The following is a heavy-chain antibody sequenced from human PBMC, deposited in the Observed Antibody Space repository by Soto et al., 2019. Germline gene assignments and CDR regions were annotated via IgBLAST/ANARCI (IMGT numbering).Heavy chain of an antibody. CDR1: GYTFTSYA. Sequence: ASVKVSCKASGYTFTSYAMHWVRQAPGQRLEWMGWINAGNGNTKYSQKFQGRVTITRDTSASTAYMELSSLRSEDTAVYYCAREAGDIVVVVAATLGADAFDIWGQGTMVTVSS. J-gene: IGHJ3*02. D-gene: IGHD2-15*01. V-gene: IGHV1-3*01. CDR2: INAGNGNT. CDR3: AREAGDIVVVVAATLGADAFDI.